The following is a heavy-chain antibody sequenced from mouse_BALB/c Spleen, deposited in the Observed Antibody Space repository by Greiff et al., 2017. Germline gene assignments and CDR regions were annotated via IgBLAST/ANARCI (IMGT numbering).Heavy chain of an antibody. CDR1: GYTFTSYW. D-gene: IGHD2-1*01. J-gene: IGHJ3*01. Sequence: QVHVKQPGAELVKPGASVKLSCKASGYTFTSYWMHWVKQRPGQGLEWIGEIDPSDSYTNYNQKFKGKATLTVDKSSSTAYMQLSSLTSEDSAVYYCALYYGNSAWFAYWGQGTLVTVSA. V-gene: IGHV1-69*02. CDR2: IDPSDSYT. CDR3: ALYYGNSAWFAY.